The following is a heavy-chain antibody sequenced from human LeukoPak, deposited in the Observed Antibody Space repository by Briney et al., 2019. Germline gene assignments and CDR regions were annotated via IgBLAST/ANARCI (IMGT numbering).Heavy chain of an antibody. CDR1: GFTFSSYS. CDR3: ARDRGRYYYDSSGLDY. V-gene: IGHV3-21*01. Sequence: GGSLRLSCAASGFTFSSYSMNWVRQAPGKGLEWVSSISSSSSYIYYADSVKGRFTISRDNSKNTLYLQMNSLRAEDTAVYYCARDRGRYYYDSSGLDYWGQGTLVTVSS. J-gene: IGHJ4*02. D-gene: IGHD3-22*01. CDR2: ISSSSSYI.